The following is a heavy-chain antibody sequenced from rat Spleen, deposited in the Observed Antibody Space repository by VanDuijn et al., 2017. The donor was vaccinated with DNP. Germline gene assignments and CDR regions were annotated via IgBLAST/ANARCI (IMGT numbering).Heavy chain of an antibody. J-gene: IGHJ1*01. D-gene: IGHD1-6*01. CDR2: IWTGGST. CDR1: GFSLTSYN. V-gene: IGHV2-30*01. CDR3: ARDRYYGHSHWYFDF. Sequence: QVQLKESGPGLVQPSQTLSLTCTVSGFSLTSYNVHWVRQPTGKGLEWMGVIWTGGSTDYNSALKSRPNISRDTSKSQVFLKMNSLQTEDTATYYCARDRYYGHSHWYFDFWGPGTMVTVSS.